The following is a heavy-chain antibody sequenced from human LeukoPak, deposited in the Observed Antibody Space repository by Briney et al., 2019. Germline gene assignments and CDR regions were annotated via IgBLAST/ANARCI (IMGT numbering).Heavy chain of an antibody. Sequence: PGGSLRLSCATFGFAFSDYWMTWVRQVPGKGLEWVGRIKSQTDGGTKAYGTPAKDRFTISRDDSKNMLFLQMKSLKTEDTAVYYCTTGGTGFCESTSPTCYYHMDVWGKGTTVTVSS. J-gene: IGHJ6*03. V-gene: IGHV3-15*01. CDR3: TTGGTGFCESTSPTCYYHMDV. CDR2: IKSQTDGGTK. CDR1: GFAFSDYW. D-gene: IGHD2-2*01.